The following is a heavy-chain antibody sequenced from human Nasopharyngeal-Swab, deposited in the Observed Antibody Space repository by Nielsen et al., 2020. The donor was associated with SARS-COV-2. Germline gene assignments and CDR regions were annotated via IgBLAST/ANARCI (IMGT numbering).Heavy chain of an antibody. J-gene: IGHJ4*02. CDR2: INHSGST. V-gene: IGHV4-39*07. D-gene: IGHD1-26*01. CDR3: ARDRHKERVVGLGIDY. Sequence: SETLSLTCTVSGGSISSSSYYWGWIRQPPGKGLEWIGEINHSGSTNYNPSLKSRVTISVDTSKNQFSLKLSSVTAADTAVYYCARDRHKERVVGLGIDYWGQGTLVTVSS. CDR1: GGSISSSSYY.